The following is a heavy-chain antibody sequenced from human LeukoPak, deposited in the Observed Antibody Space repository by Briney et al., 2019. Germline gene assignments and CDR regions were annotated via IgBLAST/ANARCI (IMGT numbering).Heavy chain of an antibody. CDR1: GFTFSSYG. Sequence: GGSLRLSCAASGFTFSSYGMHWVRQAPGKGLEWVAFIRYDGSNKYYADSVKGRFTISRDNSKNTLYLQMNSLRAEDTAVYFCAKDRAITVAGTGLGYWGQGALVTVSS. CDR2: IRYDGSNK. CDR3: AKDRAITVAGTGLGY. V-gene: IGHV3-30*02. D-gene: IGHD6-19*01. J-gene: IGHJ4*02.